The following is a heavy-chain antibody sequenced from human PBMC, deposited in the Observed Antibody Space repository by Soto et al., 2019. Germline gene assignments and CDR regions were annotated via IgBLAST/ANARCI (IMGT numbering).Heavy chain of an antibody. J-gene: IGHJ4*02. CDR3: AREVQVHTPAFVY. CDR2: ISPMFGAA. CDR1: GGTFNTYA. Sequence: QVQLVQSGAEMKTPGSSVKVSCQYSGGTFNTYAMNWVRQAPGQGPEWMGDISPMFGAANYAPKFQGRVTITADESTGTSYMQLSSLTSEDTALYFCAREVQVHTPAFVYWGQGTLVTVSS. D-gene: IGHD3-10*01. V-gene: IGHV1-69*19.